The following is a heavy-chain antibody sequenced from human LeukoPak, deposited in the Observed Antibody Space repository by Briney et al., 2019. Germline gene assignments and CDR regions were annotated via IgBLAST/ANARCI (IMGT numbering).Heavy chain of an antibody. V-gene: IGHV1-69*13. CDR2: IIPIFGTA. CDR3: AREIGVGATLAYFDY. Sequence: SVKVSCKAYGGTFSSYAISWVRQAPGQGLEWMGGIIPIFGTANYAQKFQGRVTITADESTSTAYMELSSLRSEDTAVYYCAREIGVGATLAYFDYWGQGTLVTVSS. D-gene: IGHD1-26*01. CDR1: GGTFSSYA. J-gene: IGHJ4*02.